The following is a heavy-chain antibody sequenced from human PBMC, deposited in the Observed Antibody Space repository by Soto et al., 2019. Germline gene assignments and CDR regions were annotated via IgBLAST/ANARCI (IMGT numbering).Heavy chain of an antibody. CDR2: INHSGST. CDR1: GGSFSGYY. V-gene: IGHV4-34*01. Sequence: SETLSLTCAAYGGSFSGYYWSWIRQPPGKGLEWIGEINHSGSTNYNPSLKSRVTISVDTSKNQFSLKLSSVTAADTAVYYCARGLYYIWGSYRYYESLAFDYWGQGTLVTVSS. CDR3: ARGLYYIWGSYRYYESLAFDY. D-gene: IGHD3-16*02. J-gene: IGHJ4*02.